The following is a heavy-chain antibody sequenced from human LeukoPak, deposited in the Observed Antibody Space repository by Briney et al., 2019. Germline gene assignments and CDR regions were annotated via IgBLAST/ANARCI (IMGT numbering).Heavy chain of an antibody. V-gene: IGHV1-46*01. D-gene: IGHD3-22*01. CDR2: INPSGGST. J-gene: IGHJ4*02. Sequence: ASVKVSCKASGYTFTSYYLHWVRQAPGQGLEWMGIINPSGGSTSYAQKFQGRVTMTRDTSISTAYMELSRLRSDDTAVYYCARGADYYDSSGYPDYWGQGTLVTVSS. CDR3: ARGADYYDSSGYPDY. CDR1: GYTFTSYY.